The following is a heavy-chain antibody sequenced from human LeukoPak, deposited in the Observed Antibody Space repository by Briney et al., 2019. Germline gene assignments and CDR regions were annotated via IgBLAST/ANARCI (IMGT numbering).Heavy chain of an antibody. CDR2: IYYSEST. V-gene: IGHV4-31*03. CDR1: GGSISSGGYY. Sequence: SETLSLTCTVSGGSISSGGYYWSWIRQHPRKGLEWIGYIYYSESTYYNPSLKSRVTISVDTSKNQFSLKLSSVTAADTAVYYCARGVLLWFGELSAPNWFDPWGQGTLVTVSS. CDR3: ARGVLLWFGELSAPNWFDP. J-gene: IGHJ5*02. D-gene: IGHD3-10*01.